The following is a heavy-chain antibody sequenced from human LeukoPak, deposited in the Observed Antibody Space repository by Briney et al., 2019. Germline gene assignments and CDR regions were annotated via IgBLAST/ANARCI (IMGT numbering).Heavy chain of an antibody. D-gene: IGHD6-13*01. CDR2: ISGIGGST. CDR1: GFTFSSYA. CDR3: AILPGYSSSWYEVDY. Sequence: GGSLRFSCAASGFTFSSYAMSWARQAPGKGLEWVSGISGIGGSTYYADSVKGRSTISRDNSKNTLYLQMNSPRAEDTAVYYCAILPGYSSSWYEVDYWGQGTLVTVSS. J-gene: IGHJ4*02. V-gene: IGHV3-23*01.